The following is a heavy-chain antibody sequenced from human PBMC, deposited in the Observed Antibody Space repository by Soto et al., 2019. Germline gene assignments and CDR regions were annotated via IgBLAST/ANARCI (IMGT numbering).Heavy chain of an antibody. CDR1: GFPFTSWW. Sequence: GSLILSCATSGFPFTSWWMDWARQTPGKGLEWVANINQDGSEKNYVDSVKGRFTISRDNAKNSVYLQMTSLTAEDSALYYCSRSLNAWGQGTLVTVSS. V-gene: IGHV3-7*01. CDR3: SRSLNA. CDR2: INQDGSEK. J-gene: IGHJ5*02.